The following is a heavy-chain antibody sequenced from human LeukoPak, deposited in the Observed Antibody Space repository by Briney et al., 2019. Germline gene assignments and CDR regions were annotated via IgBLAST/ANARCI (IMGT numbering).Heavy chain of an antibody. CDR3: ASTSSGYHADY. J-gene: IGHJ4*02. CDR1: GGSISSSSYY. D-gene: IGHD3-22*01. Sequence: PSETLSLTCTVSGGSISSSSYYWGWIRQPPGKGLEWIGSIYYSGSTYYNPSLKSRVTISVDTSKNQFSLKLSSVTAADTAVYYCASTSSGYHADYWGQGTLVTVSS. CDR2: IYYSGST. V-gene: IGHV4-39*01.